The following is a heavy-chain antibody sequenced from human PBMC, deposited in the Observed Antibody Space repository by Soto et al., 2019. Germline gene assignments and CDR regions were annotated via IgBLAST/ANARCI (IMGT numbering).Heavy chain of an antibody. Sequence: VSVKVSCKASGYTYTRYDINWVRQATGQGLEWMGWMNPNSGNTGYAQKFQGRVTMTRNTSISTAYMELSSLRSEDTAVYYCAAYCSSTSCYPFDYWGQGTLVTVSS. CDR3: AAYCSSTSCYPFDY. CDR1: GYTYTRYD. CDR2: MNPNSGNT. D-gene: IGHD2-2*01. V-gene: IGHV1-8*01. J-gene: IGHJ4*02.